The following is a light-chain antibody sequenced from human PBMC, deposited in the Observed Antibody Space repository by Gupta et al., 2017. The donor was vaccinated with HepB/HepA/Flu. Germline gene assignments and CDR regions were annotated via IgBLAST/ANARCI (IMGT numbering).Light chain of an antibody. CDR3: QSYDSNNRV. CDR1: RGSIASNY. CDR2: EDN. J-gene: IGLJ3*02. Sequence: NFMLTQPHSVSESPGETVTISCTRSRGSIASNYVQWYQQRPGSAPIIVIYEDNHSPSGVPDRFSGSIDSSSNSATLTISGLKTEGEDDYYCQSYDSNNRVFGGGTKLTVL. V-gene: IGLV6-57*03.